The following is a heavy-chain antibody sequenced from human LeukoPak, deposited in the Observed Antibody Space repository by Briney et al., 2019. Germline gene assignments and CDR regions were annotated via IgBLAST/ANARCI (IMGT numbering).Heavy chain of an antibody. Sequence: ASVKVSCKASGGTFSSYAISWVRQAPGQGLEWMGWISAYNGNTNYAQKLQGRVTMTTDTSTSTAYMELRSLRSDDTAVYYCARGWELRRYFDYWGQGTLVTVSS. V-gene: IGHV1-18*01. CDR2: ISAYNGNT. D-gene: IGHD1-26*01. CDR3: ARGWELRRYFDY. CDR1: GGTFSSYA. J-gene: IGHJ4*02.